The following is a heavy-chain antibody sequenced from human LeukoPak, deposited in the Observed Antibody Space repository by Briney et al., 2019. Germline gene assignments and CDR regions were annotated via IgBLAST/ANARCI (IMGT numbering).Heavy chain of an antibody. CDR2: IYPGDSDT. V-gene: IGHV5-51*01. CDR1: GYTFTNYW. J-gene: IGHJ4*02. CDR3: ARHIGLTTIYFDC. D-gene: IGHD3-9*01. Sequence: GESLKISCKASGYTFTNYWIAWVRQMPGKGLEWMGMIYPGDSDTRYSPSFQGHVTISADKSITTAYLQWSSLKASDTAIYYCARHIGLTTIYFDCWGRGTVVTVSS.